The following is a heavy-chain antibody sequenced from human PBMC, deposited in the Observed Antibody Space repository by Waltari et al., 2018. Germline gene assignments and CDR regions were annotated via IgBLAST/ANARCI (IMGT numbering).Heavy chain of an antibody. CDR1: GYPISSGHS. D-gene: IGHD6-13*01. Sequence: QVQLQESGPGLVKPSETLSLTCAVSGYPISSGHSWGWIRQPPGKGLEWIGSIYHSGSTYYNPSLKSRVTISVDTSKNQFSLKLSSVTAADTAVYYCARQGAVGYSSSWGQGTLVTVSS. CDR3: ARQGAVGYSSS. J-gene: IGHJ4*02. V-gene: IGHV4-38-2*01. CDR2: IYHSGST.